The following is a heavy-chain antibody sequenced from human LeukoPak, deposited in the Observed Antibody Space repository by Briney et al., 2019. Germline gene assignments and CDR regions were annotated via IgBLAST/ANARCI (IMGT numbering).Heavy chain of an antibody. J-gene: IGHJ3*02. CDR3: AREGNSGWRDDGFDI. CDR1: GFXFSSYW. CDR2: IHSDGSDT. D-gene: IGHD6-19*01. Sequence: GGSLRLSCAASGFXFSSYWIHWVRQAPGKGLVWVSRIHSDGSDTTYADSVKGRFTISRDNAKNTLYLQMNSLRAEDTAVYYCAREGNSGWRDDGFDIWGQGTMVTVSS. V-gene: IGHV3-74*01.